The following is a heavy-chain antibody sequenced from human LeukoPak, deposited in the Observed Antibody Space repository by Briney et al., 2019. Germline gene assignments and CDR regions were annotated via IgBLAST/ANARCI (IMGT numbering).Heavy chain of an antibody. CDR2: IYYSGST. CDR3: ARGTYYYDSSGYSYYDYYYMDV. J-gene: IGHJ6*03. CDR1: GGSFSSGSYY. V-gene: IGHV4-61*10. Sequence: PSETLSLTCTVSGGSFSSGSYYWHWLRQPAGTGLEWVGYIYYSGSTNYSPSIKSRVTISVDTSKNQFSLKLSSVTAADTAVYYCARGTYYYDSSGYSYYDYYYMDVWGKGTTVTISS. D-gene: IGHD3-22*01.